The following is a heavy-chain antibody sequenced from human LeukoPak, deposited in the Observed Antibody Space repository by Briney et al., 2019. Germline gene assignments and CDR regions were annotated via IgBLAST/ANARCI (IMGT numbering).Heavy chain of an antibody. Sequence: GRSLRLSCAASGFTFSGYGMHWVREAPGKGLEWVAVISYDGSNKYYADSLKGRFTISRDNSKNTLYLQMNSLRAEDTAVYYCAKELGKYFDYWGQGTLVTDSS. CDR1: GFTFSGYG. CDR3: AKELGKYFDY. V-gene: IGHV3-30*18. CDR2: ISYDGSNK. D-gene: IGHD7-27*01. J-gene: IGHJ4*02.